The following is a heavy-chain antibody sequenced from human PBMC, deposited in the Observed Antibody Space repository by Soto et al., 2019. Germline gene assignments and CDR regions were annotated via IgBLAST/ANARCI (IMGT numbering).Heavy chain of an antibody. CDR1: GFTFSPYT. CDR3: ARGGGFCGADCYKGGIDY. D-gene: IGHD2-21*02. J-gene: IGHJ4*02. V-gene: IGHV3-30-3*01. CDR2: ISYDGSDK. Sequence: GGSLRLSCAASGFTFSPYTMHWVRQTPGKGLGWVAVISYDGSDKYYADSMRGRFTISRDNSKNTLFLQMNSLRVEDTALYYCARGGGFCGADCYKGGIDYWGQGALVTVSS.